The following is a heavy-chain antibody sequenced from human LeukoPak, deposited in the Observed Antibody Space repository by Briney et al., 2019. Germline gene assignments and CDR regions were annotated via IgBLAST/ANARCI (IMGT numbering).Heavy chain of an antibody. Sequence: GGSLRLSCAASGFTFSSYSMNWVRQAPGKGLEWVSSISSSSSYIYYADSVQGRITISRDNAKNSLYLQMNSLRAEDTAVYYCARGNLWFGELVYWGQGTLVTVSS. D-gene: IGHD3-10*01. V-gene: IGHV3-21*01. CDR2: ISSSSSYI. CDR3: ARGNLWFGELVY. J-gene: IGHJ4*02. CDR1: GFTFSSYS.